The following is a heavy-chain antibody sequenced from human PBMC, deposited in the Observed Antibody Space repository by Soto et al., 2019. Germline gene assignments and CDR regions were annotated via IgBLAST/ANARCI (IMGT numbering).Heavy chain of an antibody. Sequence: QLQLQESGPGLVKPSETLSLTCTVSGGSISSSSYYWGWIRQPPGKGLEWIGSIYYSGSPYYNPSLKSRVTISVDTSKNQFSLKLSSVTAADTAVYYCAKHGGIAAAGKKYWFDPWGQGTLVTVSS. CDR3: AKHGGIAAAGKKYWFDP. V-gene: IGHV4-39*01. CDR1: GGSISSSSYY. CDR2: IYYSGSP. J-gene: IGHJ5*02. D-gene: IGHD6-13*01.